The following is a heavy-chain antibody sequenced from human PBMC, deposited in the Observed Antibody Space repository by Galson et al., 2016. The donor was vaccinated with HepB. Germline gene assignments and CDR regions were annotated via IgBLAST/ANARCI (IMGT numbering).Heavy chain of an antibody. CDR2: VYYGGTT. V-gene: IGHV4-59*01. D-gene: IGHD5-12*01. Sequence: ETLSLTCAVSGGSIRTYYWSWIRQSPGKGLEWIGYVYYGGTTKYNPSLQSRVTPSTDTSKNQLYLKLTSVTAADTALYYCAKVIYSGSEAVFDIWGQGTMVTVSS. CDR1: GGSIRTYY. J-gene: IGHJ3*02. CDR3: AKVIYSGSEAVFDI.